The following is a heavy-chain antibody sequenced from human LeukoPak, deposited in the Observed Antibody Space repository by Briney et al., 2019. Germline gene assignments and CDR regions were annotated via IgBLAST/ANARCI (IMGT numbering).Heavy chain of an antibody. CDR2: ISASGGTT. CDR1: GFSFSNYA. Sequence: GGSLRLSCAASGFSFSNYAMHWVRQAPGKGLEWVSVISASGGTTFYADSVKGRFTIFRDKSKNTLYLRMNSLRVEDTAIYYCTKDYGYHYGHSDNWGQGTLVRVSS. CDR3: TKDYGYHYGHSDN. J-gene: IGHJ4*02. D-gene: IGHD3-16*02. V-gene: IGHV3-23*01.